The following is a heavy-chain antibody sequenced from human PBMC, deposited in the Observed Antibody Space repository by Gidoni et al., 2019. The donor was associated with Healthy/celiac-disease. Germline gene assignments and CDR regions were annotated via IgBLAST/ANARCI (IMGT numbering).Heavy chain of an antibody. J-gene: IGHJ3*02. Sequence: QVQLPHSGPGLVTPSETLSLPCTVSGGSISRSYWSWIRQPPGKGLEWIGYIYYSGSTNDNPSLKSRVTISVDTAKNQFSLKLSSVTAADTAVYYCARGYYDCWSGYSNLGAFDIWGQGTMVTVSS. V-gene: IGHV4-59*01. CDR3: ARGYYDCWSGYSNLGAFDI. CDR2: IYYSGST. CDR1: GGSISRSY. D-gene: IGHD3-3*01.